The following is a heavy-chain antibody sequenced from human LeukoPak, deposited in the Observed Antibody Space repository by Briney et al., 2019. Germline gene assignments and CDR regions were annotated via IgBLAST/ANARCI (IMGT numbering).Heavy chain of an antibody. V-gene: IGHV3-33*06. CDR1: GFSFSSYG. J-gene: IGHJ4*02. CDR3: AKRDTSGYYYFDY. D-gene: IGHD3-22*01. CDR2: IWSDERNK. Sequence: GGPLRLSCAASGFSFSSYGINWVRQAPGKGLEWVALIWSDERNKYYADSVKGQFTISRDNSKNTLYLQMNSLRAEDTAVYYCAKRDTSGYYYFDYWGQGTLVTVSS.